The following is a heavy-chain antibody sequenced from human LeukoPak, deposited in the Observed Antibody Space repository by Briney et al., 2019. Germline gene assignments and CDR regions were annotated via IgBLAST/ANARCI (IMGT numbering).Heavy chain of an antibody. D-gene: IGHD3-9*01. CDR2: IWYDGSNK. J-gene: IGHJ6*02. CDR1: GFTFSRHG. Sequence: GGSLRLSCAVSGFTFSRHGMHWVRQAPGKGLEWVAAIWYDGSNKYYADSVKGRFTISRDDSKNTLYLQMDSLRVEDTAVYYCARDPSRYMDVWGQGTTVTVSS. CDR3: ARDPSRYMDV. V-gene: IGHV3-33*01.